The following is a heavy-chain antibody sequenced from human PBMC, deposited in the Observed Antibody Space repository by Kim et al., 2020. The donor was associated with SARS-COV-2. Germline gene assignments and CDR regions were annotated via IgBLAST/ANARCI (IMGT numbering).Heavy chain of an antibody. CDR2: INPKSGGT. CDR1: GYTFTGYY. J-gene: IGHJ4*02. D-gene: IGHD6-13*01. V-gene: IGHV1-2*02. CDR3: ARDPYSSSWYDY. Sequence: ASVKVSCKASGYTFTGYYIHWVRQAPGQGLEWMGWINPKSGGTKYAQKFQGRVTMTRDTSISTAYMEFSRLTSDDTAVYYCARDPYSSSWYDYWGQGTLVTVSS.